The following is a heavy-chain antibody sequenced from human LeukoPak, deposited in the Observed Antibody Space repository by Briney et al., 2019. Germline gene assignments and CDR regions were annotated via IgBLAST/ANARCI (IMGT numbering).Heavy chain of an antibody. CDR1: GYTFTSYG. D-gene: IGHD3-3*01. J-gene: IGHJ6*03. CDR3: ARSKSIYYDFWSGYQDYYYYYMDV. CDR2: ISAYNGNT. V-gene: IGHV1-18*01. Sequence: ASVKVSCKASGYTFTSYGISWVQQAPGQGLEWMGWISAYNGNTNYAQKLQGRVTMTTDTSTSTAYMELRSLRSDDTAVYYCARSKSIYYDFWSGYQDYYYYYMDVWGKGTTVTVSS.